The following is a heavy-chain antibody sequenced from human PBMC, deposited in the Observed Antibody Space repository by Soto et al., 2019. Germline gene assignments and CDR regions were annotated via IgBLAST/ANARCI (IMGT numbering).Heavy chain of an antibody. Sequence: SETLSLTCCVSGYSVTSSDYYWAWIRQPPGKGLEWIGSMFYSGLTYYNPSLKSRVTLSVDTSKNQFSVRLNSVTAADTAVYYCAPLSVSLSGPYGIHVWGKGTTVTVSS. D-gene: IGHD2-15*01. CDR2: MFYSGLT. CDR3: APLSVSLSGPYGIHV. CDR1: GYSVTSSDYY. V-gene: IGHV4-39*01. J-gene: IGHJ6*04.